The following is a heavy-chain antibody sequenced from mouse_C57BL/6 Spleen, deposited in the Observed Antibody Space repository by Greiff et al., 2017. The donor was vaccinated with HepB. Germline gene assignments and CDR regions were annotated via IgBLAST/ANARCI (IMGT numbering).Heavy chain of an antibody. J-gene: IGHJ3*01. CDR1: GYTFTSYW. D-gene: IGHD2-2*01. CDR2: IHPNSGST. Sequence: QVQLQQPGAELVKPGASVKLSCKASGYTFTSYWMHWVKQRPGQGLEWIGMIHPNSGSTNYNEKFKSKATLTVDKSSSTAYMQLSSLTSEDSAVYYCAREDYGYVGFAYWGQGTLVTVSA. V-gene: IGHV1-64*01. CDR3: AREDYGYVGFAY.